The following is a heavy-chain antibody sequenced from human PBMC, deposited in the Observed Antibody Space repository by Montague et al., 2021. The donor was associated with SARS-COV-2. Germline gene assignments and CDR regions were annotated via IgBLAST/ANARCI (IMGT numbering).Heavy chain of an antibody. CDR3: ARSSGSYSTFDF. CDR1: GGSISSSC. V-gene: IGHV4-59*08. CDR2: IYYSGST. Sequence: SETLSLTCTVSGGSISSSCWTWIRQPPGKGLEWIGYIYYSGSTSYNPSLKSRVTMSVDTSKNQFSLKLSSVTAADTAVYYCARSSGSYSTFDFWGQGTLVTVS. D-gene: IGHD3-10*01. J-gene: IGHJ4*02.